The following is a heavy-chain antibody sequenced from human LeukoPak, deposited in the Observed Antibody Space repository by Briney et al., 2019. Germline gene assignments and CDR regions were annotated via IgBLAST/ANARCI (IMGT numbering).Heavy chain of an antibody. Sequence: GGSLRLSCAASGFTFDDYAMHWVRQAPGKGLEWVSGISWNSGSIGYADSVKGRFTISRDNAKNSLYLQMNSLRAEDTALYYCAKGYCSGGSCYAHDYYYGMDVWGQGTTVTVSS. CDR2: ISWNSGSI. CDR1: GFTFDDYA. J-gene: IGHJ6*02. CDR3: AKGYCSGGSCYAHDYYYGMDV. D-gene: IGHD2-15*01. V-gene: IGHV3-9*01.